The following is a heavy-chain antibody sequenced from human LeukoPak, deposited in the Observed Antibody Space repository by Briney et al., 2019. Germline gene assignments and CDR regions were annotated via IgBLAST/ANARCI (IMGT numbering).Heavy chain of an antibody. D-gene: IGHD3-22*01. CDR3: ARPYDTRGYFPDY. CDR1: GFTFSSYA. Sequence: GGSLRLYCSASGFTFSSYAMHWVRQAPGKGLEWVSSISRGSDHIFYADSMKGRFTISRDNAKNSLYLQMNSLGAEDTAVYYCARPYDTRGYFPDYWGQGTLVTVSS. CDR2: ISRGSDHI. V-gene: IGHV3-21*01. J-gene: IGHJ4*02.